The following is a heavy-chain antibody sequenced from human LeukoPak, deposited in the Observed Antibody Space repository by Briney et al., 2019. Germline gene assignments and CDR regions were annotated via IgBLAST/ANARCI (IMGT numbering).Heavy chain of an antibody. V-gene: IGHV3-23*01. CDR2: ISDNDGTT. D-gene: IGHD5-18*01. CDR1: GFNFNNYA. CDR3: VRHDSYIPF. J-gene: IGHJ1*01. Sequence: PGGSLRLSCAASGFNFNNYAMSWVRQTSGKGLEWVSGISDNDGTTYYTDSVRGRFTISRDNSKDTVYLQMKNLRAADTALYFCVRHDSYIPFWGQGSLVTVSS.